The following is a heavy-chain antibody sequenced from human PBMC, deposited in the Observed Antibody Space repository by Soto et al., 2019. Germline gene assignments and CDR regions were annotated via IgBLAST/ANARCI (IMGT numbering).Heavy chain of an antibody. CDR3: AKLSSSSSSLGYYGMDV. CDR1: GFTFSSYG. Sequence: SLRLSCAASGFTFSSYGMHWVRQAPGKGLEWVAVISYDGSNKYYADSVKGRFTISRDNSKNTLYLQMNSLRAEDTAVYYCAKLSSSSSSLGYYGMDVWGQGATVTVSS. CDR2: ISYDGSNK. D-gene: IGHD6-6*01. V-gene: IGHV3-30*18. J-gene: IGHJ6*02.